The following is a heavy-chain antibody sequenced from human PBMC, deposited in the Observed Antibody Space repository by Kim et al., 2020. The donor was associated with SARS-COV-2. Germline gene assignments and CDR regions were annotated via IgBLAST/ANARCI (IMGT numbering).Heavy chain of an antibody. CDR1: GGSISSYY. J-gene: IGHJ5*02. CDR3: ARKTHLSMVRGVIIKYNWFDP. V-gene: IGHV4-59*08. Sequence: SETLSLTCTVSGGSISSYYWSWIRQPPGKGLEWIGYIYYSGSTNYNPSLKSRVTISVDTSKNQFSLKLSSVTAADTAVYYCARKTHLSMVRGVIIKYNWFDPWGQGTLVTVSS. D-gene: IGHD3-10*01. CDR2: IYYSGST.